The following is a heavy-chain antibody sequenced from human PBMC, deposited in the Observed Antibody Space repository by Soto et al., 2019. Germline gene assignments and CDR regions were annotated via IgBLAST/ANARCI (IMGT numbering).Heavy chain of an antibody. CDR1: GYTFTNYG. V-gene: IGHV1-18*01. J-gene: IGHJ4*02. Sequence: QVQLVQSGAEVKKPGASVKVSCKASGYTFTNYGITWVRQAPGQGLEWMGWISAYNGNTNYAQKLLGRVTMNIDTSTTTAYMELRSLRSDDTAVYYCSSVGATTGKTSNDYWGQGTLVTVSS. CDR2: ISAYNGNT. CDR3: SSVGATTGKTSNDY. D-gene: IGHD1-26*01.